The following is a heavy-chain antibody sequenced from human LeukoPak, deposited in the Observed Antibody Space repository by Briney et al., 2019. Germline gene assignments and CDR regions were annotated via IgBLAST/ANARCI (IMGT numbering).Heavy chain of an antibody. J-gene: IGHJ3*02. CDR2: INPNSGGT. Sequence: GASVKVSCKASGYTFTGYYMHWVRQAPGQGLEWMGRINPNSGGTNYAQKFQGRVTMTRDTSISTAYMELSRLRSDDTAVYYCARGPGASGSYLVAFDIWGQGTMVTVSS. CDR1: GYTFTGYY. V-gene: IGHV1-2*06. CDR3: ARGPGASGSYLVAFDI. D-gene: IGHD1-26*01.